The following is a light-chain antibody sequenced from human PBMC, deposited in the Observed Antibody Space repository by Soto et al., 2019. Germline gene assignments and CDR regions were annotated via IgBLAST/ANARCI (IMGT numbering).Light chain of an antibody. Sequence: IQLTQSPSSLCASVGDRVTITCRASQGISSYLAWYQQKPGKAPKLLIYAASTVQSGVPSRFSGSGSGTDFTLTISSLQSEDFATYYCQQLMSYPLTFGGGTKVEIK. CDR3: QQLMSYPLT. J-gene: IGKJ4*01. CDR2: AAS. CDR1: QGISSY. V-gene: IGKV1-9*01.